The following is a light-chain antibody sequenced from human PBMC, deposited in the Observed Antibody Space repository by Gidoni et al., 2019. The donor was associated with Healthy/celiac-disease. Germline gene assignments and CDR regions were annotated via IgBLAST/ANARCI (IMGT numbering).Light chain of an antibody. CDR1: KLGDKY. CDR3: QAWDSSLV. CDR2: QDS. Sequence: SYELTQPPSVSVSPGQTASITCSGDKLGDKYACWYQQKPGQSPVLVIYQDSKRPSGIPERVSGSNSGNTATLTISGTQAMDEADYYCQAWDSSLVLGGGTKLTVL. V-gene: IGLV3-1*01. J-gene: IGLJ2*01.